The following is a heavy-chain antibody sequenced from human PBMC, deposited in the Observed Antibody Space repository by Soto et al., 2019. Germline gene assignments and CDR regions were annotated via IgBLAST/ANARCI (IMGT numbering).Heavy chain of an antibody. V-gene: IGHV1-69*12. J-gene: IGHJ3*02. CDR2: IIPIFGTA. CDR1: GGTFSSYA. Sequence: QVQLVQSGAEVKKPGSSVKVSCKASGGTFSSYAISWVRQAPGQGLEWMGGIIPIFGTANYAQKFQGRVTITADESTSTAYMELSSLRSEDTAVYYCARSSHYYYDSSGYYIGWDAFDIWGHGTMVTVSS. D-gene: IGHD3-22*01. CDR3: ARSSHYYYDSSGYYIGWDAFDI.